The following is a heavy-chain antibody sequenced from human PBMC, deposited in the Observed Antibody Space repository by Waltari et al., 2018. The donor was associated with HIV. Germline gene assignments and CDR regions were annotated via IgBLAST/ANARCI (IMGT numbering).Heavy chain of an antibody. V-gene: IGHV3-9*01. CDR2: VSWNSATI. Sequence: EVLLVESGGGLVQPGGSLRLSCEASGFKFADYAMYWVRQAPGKGLEWVSSVSWNSATIGYAGSLKGRFTISRDNAKNSLSLQMNSLRPGDTALYYCAKVGMTAVTSYAIDIWGQGTMVTVSS. CDR1: GFKFADYA. D-gene: IGHD4-17*01. J-gene: IGHJ3*02. CDR3: AKVGMTAVTSYAIDI.